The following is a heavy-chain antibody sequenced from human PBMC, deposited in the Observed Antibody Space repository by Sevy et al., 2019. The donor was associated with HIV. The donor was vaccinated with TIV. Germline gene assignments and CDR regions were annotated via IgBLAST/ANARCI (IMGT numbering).Heavy chain of an antibody. D-gene: IGHD5-12*01. CDR1: GFTFGDYA. CDR3: TRAQATADNPEYYFDY. Sequence: GGSLRLSCTSSGFTFGDYAMSWFRQAPGKGLEWVAFIRRNSHEPYGGTTEYDATVKRRFTISREHSKCIAYLQMNSLNAEDTAVYYCTRAQATADNPEYYFDYWGQGILVTVSS. V-gene: IGHV3-49*03. CDR2: IRRNSHEPYGGTT. J-gene: IGHJ4*02.